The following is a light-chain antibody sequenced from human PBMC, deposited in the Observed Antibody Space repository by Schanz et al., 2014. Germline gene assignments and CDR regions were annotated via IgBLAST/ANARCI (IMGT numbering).Light chain of an antibody. V-gene: IGKV3D-15*01. CDR1: QSVTTN. CDR3: QQYGSSPPT. CDR2: GAS. J-gene: IGKJ1*01. Sequence: EVVMTQSPATLSVSPGERATLSCRASQSVTTNLAWYQQKPGQAPRLLIYGASNRATGIPDRFSGSGSGTEFTLTISSLQSEDFAVYYCQQYGSSPPTFGQGTKVEIK.